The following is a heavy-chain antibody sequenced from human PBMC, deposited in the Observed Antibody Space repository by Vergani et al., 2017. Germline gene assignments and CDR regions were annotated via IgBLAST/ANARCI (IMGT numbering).Heavy chain of an antibody. CDR2: IIPIFGTA. CDR3: ARATYDYDLHYYYYMDV. D-gene: IGHD3-16*01. V-gene: IGHV1-69*01. J-gene: IGHJ6*03. Sequence: QVQLVQSGAEVKKPGSSVKVSCKASGGTFSSYAISWVRQAPGQGLEWMGGIIPIFGTANYAQKFQGRVTITADESTSTAYMELSSLRSEDTAVYYCARATYDYDLHYYYYMDVWGKGTTVTVSS. CDR1: GGTFSSYA.